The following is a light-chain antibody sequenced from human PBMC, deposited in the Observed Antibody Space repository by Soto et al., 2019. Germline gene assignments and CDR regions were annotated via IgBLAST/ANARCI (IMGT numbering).Light chain of an antibody. J-gene: IGKJ2*01. CDR2: GAS. Sequence: EIVLTQSPGTLSLSPGERATLSCRASQSVSSSYLAWYQQKPGQAPRLLIYGASSRATGIPDRFSGSGSGTDFTLTISSLEPEDFAVYYCQQRSNWGYTFGQGTKLEIK. CDR1: QSVSSSY. CDR3: QQRSNWGYT. V-gene: IGKV3D-20*02.